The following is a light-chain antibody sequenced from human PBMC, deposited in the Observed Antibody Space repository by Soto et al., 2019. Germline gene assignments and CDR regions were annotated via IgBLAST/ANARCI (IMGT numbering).Light chain of an antibody. CDR1: QSLSSNY. V-gene: IGKV3-20*01. CDR3: HQYDNAPFT. CDR2: GAS. Sequence: EIVLTQSPGTLSLSPGERATLSCRASQSLSSNYLAWYQQRPGQSPRLLVYGASSRATGIPDRFSGSGFGTDFALTISRLEPVDSAVYYCHQYDNAPFTFGPGTRVGI. J-gene: IGKJ3*01.